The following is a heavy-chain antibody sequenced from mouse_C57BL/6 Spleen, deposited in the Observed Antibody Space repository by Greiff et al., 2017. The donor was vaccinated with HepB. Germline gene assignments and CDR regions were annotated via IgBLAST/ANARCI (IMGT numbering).Heavy chain of an antibody. CDR1: GFTFSDYY. Sequence: EVKLMESEGGLVQPGSSMKLSCTASGFTFSDYYMAWVRQVPEKGLEWVANINYDGSSTYYLDSLMSRFIISRDNAKNILYLQMSSLKSEDTATYYCARDGGYGNSHYFDYWGQGTTLTVSS. J-gene: IGHJ2*01. CDR2: INYDGSST. D-gene: IGHD2-10*02. CDR3: ARDGGYGNSHYFDY. V-gene: IGHV5-16*01.